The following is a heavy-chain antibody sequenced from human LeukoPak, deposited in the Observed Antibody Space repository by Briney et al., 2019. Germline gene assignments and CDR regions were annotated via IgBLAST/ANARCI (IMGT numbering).Heavy chain of an antibody. CDR3: ARGVYGYSYRATRWFDP. CDR1: GGSFSGYY. D-gene: IGHD5-18*01. Sequence: SETLSLTCAVYGGSFSGYYWSWIRQPPGKGLEWIGEINHSGSTNYNPSLKSRVTISVDTSKNQFSLKLSSVTAADTAVYYCARGVYGYSYRATRWFDPWGQGTLVTVSS. V-gene: IGHV4-34*01. CDR2: INHSGST. J-gene: IGHJ5*02.